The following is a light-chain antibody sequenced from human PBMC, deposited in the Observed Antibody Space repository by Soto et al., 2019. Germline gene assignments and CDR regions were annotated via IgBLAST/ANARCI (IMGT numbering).Light chain of an antibody. J-gene: IGLJ3*02. CDR1: SSNIGAGYD. V-gene: IGLV1-40*01. CDR3: QAYDSSLSGFWV. CDR2: GTI. Sequence: QSVLTQPPSVSGAPGQTVTISCTGSSSNIGAGYDVHWYQQLPGTAPKLLIYGTINRPSGVPDRFSGSRSGTSASLAISGLQAEDEADYYCQAYDSSLSGFWVFGGGTKLTVL.